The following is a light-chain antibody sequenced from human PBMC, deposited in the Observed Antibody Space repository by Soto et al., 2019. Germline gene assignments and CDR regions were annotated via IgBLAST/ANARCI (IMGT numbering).Light chain of an antibody. CDR1: SSNIGNNY. V-gene: IGLV1-51*01. CDR2: DNN. J-gene: IGLJ2*01. CDR3: GTWDNSLSAVV. Sequence: QSVLTQPPSVSAAPGQKVTISCSGSSSNIGNNYVSWYQQLSGTAPKLLTYDNNKRPSGIPDRFSGSKSGTSATLGITGLQTGDEADYYCGTWDNSLSAVVFGGGTKLTVL.